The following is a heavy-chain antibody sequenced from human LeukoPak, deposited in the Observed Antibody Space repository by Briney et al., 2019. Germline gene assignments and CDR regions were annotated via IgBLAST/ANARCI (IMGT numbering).Heavy chain of an antibody. CDR1: GFTFSSYA. V-gene: IGHV3-21*04. Sequence: GGSLRLSCAASGFTFSSYAMSWVRQAPGKGLEWVSSISSSSSYIYYADSVKGRFTISRDNAKNSLYLQMNSLRAEDTAVYYCARDRETYDFWSGYHDYYYCYGMDVWGQGTTVTVSS. D-gene: IGHD3-3*01. CDR2: ISSSSSYI. CDR3: ARDRETYDFWSGYHDYYYCYGMDV. J-gene: IGHJ6*02.